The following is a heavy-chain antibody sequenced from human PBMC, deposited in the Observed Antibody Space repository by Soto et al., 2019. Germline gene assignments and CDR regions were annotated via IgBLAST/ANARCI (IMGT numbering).Heavy chain of an antibody. CDR1: GGSISSYY. D-gene: IGHD4-17*01. Sequence: SETLSLTCTVSGGSISSYYWSWIRQPPGKGLEWIGYIYYSGNTNYNPSLKSRVTISVDTSKNQFSLKLSSVTAADTAVYYCAISTVTTRETDYWGQGTLVTVSS. J-gene: IGHJ4*02. CDR2: IYYSGNT. CDR3: AISTVTTRETDY. V-gene: IGHV4-59*08.